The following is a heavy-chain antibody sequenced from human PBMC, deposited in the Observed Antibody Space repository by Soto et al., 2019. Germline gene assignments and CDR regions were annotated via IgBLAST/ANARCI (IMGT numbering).Heavy chain of an antibody. J-gene: IGHJ4*02. CDR1: DGSISTYY. V-gene: IGHV4-4*07. CDR2: VFTSGTT. CDR3: VRDNSGFSGGYFRX. Sequence: SETLSLTCTVSDGSISTYYWSWIRQPAGKELEWIGHVFTSGTTNYTPSLKSRVSMSLDTAKNQFSLKLRSVTAADTAVYYCVRDNSGFSGGYFRXWGQGKLVTVSX. D-gene: IGHD3-3*01.